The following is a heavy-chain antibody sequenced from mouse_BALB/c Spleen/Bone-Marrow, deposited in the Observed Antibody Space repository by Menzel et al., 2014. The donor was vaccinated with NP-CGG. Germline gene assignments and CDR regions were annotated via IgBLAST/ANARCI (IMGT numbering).Heavy chain of an antibody. Sequence: GHLVGSGAELARPGASVKLSCKASGYTFTDYYINWVKQRTGQGLEWIGEIYPGSGNTYYNEKFKGKATLTADKSSSTAYMQLSSLTSEDSAVYFCARRGGSDEGYSIDFWGQGASVTASS. CDR3: ARRGGSDEGYSIDF. V-gene: IGHV1-77*01. CDR2: IYPGSGNT. CDR1: GYTFTDYY. D-gene: IGHD1-1*01. J-gene: IGHJ4*01.